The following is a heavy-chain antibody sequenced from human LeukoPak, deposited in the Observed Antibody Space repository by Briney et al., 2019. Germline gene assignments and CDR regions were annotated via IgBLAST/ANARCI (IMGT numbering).Heavy chain of an antibody. Sequence: KASETLSLTCTVSGGSISSYYWSWIRQPAGKGLEWIGRIYTGGSTNYNPSLKSRVTISVDKSKNQFSLKLSSVTAADTAVYYCARAGGGGSYSGSYYFDYWGQGTLVTVSS. D-gene: IGHD1-26*01. CDR3: ARAGGGGSYSGSYYFDY. CDR2: IYTGGST. V-gene: IGHV4-4*07. CDR1: GGSISSYY. J-gene: IGHJ4*02.